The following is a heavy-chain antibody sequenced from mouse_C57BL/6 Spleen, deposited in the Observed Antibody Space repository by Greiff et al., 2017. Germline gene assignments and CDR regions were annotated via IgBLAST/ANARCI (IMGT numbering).Heavy chain of an antibody. CDR1: GYTFTSYW. Sequence: QVQLKQPGAELVKPGASVKLSCKASGYTFTSYWMHWVKQRPGQGLEWIGMIHPNSGSTNYNEKFKSKATLTVDKSSSTAYMQLSSLTSEDSAVYYCARGTGAYAMDYWGQGTSVTVSS. CDR2: IHPNSGST. D-gene: IGHD4-1*01. CDR3: ARGTGAYAMDY. J-gene: IGHJ4*01. V-gene: IGHV1-64*01.